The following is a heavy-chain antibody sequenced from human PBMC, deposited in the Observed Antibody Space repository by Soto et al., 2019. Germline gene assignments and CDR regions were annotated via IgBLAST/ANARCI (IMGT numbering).Heavy chain of an antibody. CDR1: GFTFNSYA. J-gene: IGHJ4*02. D-gene: IGHD2-15*01. V-gene: IGHV3-23*01. Sequence: EVQLLESGGGLVQPGGSLRLSCAASGFTFNSYAMSWVRQAPGKGLEWVSGISGSGDNTYYADSVKGRFIISRDNSKNTLYLQMNSLRAEDTAVYYCGGDPRGPEYWGQGTLVTVSS. CDR3: GGDPRGPEY. CDR2: ISGSGDNT.